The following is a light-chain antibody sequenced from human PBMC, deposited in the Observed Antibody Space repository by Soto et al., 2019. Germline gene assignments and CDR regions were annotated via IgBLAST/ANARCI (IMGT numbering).Light chain of an antibody. CDR3: QHYNSYSEA. CDR2: KAS. Sequence: DTQMTQTPSTLCGSVGCRFNTTSAASQTISSWLAWYQQKPGKAPKLLIYKASTLKSGVPSRFSGSGSGTEFTLTISSLQPDDFATYYCQHYNSYSEAFGQGTQLEIK. V-gene: IGKV1-5*03. CDR1: QTISSW. J-gene: IGKJ5*01.